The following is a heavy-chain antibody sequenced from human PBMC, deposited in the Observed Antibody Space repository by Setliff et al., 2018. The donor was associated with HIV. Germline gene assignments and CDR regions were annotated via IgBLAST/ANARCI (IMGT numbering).Heavy chain of an antibody. Sequence: GASVKVSCKASGYTFTSYAMHWVRQAPGQRLEWMGWINAGNGNTKYSQEFQGRVTITRDTSASTAYMELSSLRSEDMAVYYCARGIYDFWTGYADYWGPGTLVTVSS. V-gene: IGHV1-3*03. CDR2: INAGNGNT. CDR1: GYTFTSYA. D-gene: IGHD3-3*01. CDR3: ARGIYDFWTGYADY. J-gene: IGHJ4*02.